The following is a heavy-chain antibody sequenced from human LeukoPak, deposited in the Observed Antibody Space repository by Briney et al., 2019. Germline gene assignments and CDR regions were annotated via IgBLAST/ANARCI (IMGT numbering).Heavy chain of an antibody. V-gene: IGHV4-38-2*01. CDR1: GYSINNAHY. Sequence: SETLSLTRAVSGYSINNAHYWAWIRQPPGKGLEWIGNKSGIASYNPSLKSRVTISLDTSKNHFSLNLRSVTAADTAVYFCARASVEHSIVAGDYFDYWGQGTLVTVSS. J-gene: IGHJ4*02. CDR2: KSGIA. CDR3: ARASVEHSIVAGDYFDY. D-gene: IGHD2-15*01.